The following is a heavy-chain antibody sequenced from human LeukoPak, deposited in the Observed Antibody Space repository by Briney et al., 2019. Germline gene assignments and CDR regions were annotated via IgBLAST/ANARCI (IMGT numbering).Heavy chain of an antibody. D-gene: IGHD3-9*01. CDR1: GGSISSSSYY. CDR2: IYYSGST. Sequence: SETLSLTCTVSGGSISSSSYYWGWIRQPPGKGLEWIGSIYYSGSTYYNPSLKSRVTISVDTSKNQFSLKLSSVTAADTAVYYCARHRNPLRYFGDYWGQGTLVTVYS. CDR3: ARHRNPLRYFGDY. J-gene: IGHJ4*02. V-gene: IGHV4-39*01.